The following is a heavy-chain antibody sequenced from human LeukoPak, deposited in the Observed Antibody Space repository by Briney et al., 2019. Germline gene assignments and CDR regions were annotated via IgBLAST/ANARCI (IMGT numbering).Heavy chain of an antibody. CDR3: AREMTYDSDSSGFV. CDR1: GFSFSTYS. D-gene: IGHD3-22*01. J-gene: IGHJ4*02. CDR2: ITSSPTYI. V-gene: IGHV3-21*01. Sequence: NPGGSLRLSCAASGFSFSTYSMNWVRQAPGKGLEWVSSITSSPTYIYYADSVKGRFTISRDNAKNSVYLQMNSLRVEDTAVYYRAREMTYDSDSSGFVWGQGTLVTVSS.